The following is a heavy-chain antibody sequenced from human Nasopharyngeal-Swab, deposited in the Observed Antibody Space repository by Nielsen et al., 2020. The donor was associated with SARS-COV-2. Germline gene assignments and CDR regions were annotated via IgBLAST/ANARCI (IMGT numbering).Heavy chain of an antibody. D-gene: IGHD2-8*01. CDR3: ARPAYCTNGVCYGNYFDY. Sequence: ASVKVSCKASGYTFTSYDINWVRQATGQGLEWMGWMNPNSGSTGYAQKFQGRVTMTRNTSISTAYMELSSLRSEDTAVYYCARPAYCTNGVCYGNYFDYWGQGTLVTVSS. CDR1: GYTFTSYD. V-gene: IGHV1-8*01. J-gene: IGHJ4*02. CDR2: MNPNSGST.